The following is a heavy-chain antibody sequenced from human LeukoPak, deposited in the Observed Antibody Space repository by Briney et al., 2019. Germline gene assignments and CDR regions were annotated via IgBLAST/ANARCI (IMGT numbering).Heavy chain of an antibody. CDR2: INPNSGGT. Sequence: ASVKVSCKASGYTFTGYYMHWVRQAPGQGLEWMGWINPNSGGTNYAQKFQGRVTMTRDTSISTAYMELSRLRSDDTAVYYCARYIEYYDFWSGSDAWFDPWGQGTLITVSS. J-gene: IGHJ5*02. V-gene: IGHV1-2*02. D-gene: IGHD3-3*01. CDR3: ARYIEYYDFWSGSDAWFDP. CDR1: GYTFTGYY.